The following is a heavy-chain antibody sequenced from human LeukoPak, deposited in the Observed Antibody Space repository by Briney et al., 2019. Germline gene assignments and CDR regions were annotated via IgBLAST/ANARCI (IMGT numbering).Heavy chain of an antibody. J-gene: IGHJ4*02. D-gene: IGHD3-10*01. Sequence: ASVKVSCKASGGIFISYGIGWVRQAPGQGLEWMGGIIPIFGTANYAQKFQGRVTITADESTSTAYMELSSLRSEDTAVYYCARDAYYYGSGSYYKNKYYFDYWGQGTLVTVSS. V-gene: IGHV1-69*13. CDR3: ARDAYYYGSGSYYKNKYYFDY. CDR1: GGIFISYG. CDR2: IIPIFGTA.